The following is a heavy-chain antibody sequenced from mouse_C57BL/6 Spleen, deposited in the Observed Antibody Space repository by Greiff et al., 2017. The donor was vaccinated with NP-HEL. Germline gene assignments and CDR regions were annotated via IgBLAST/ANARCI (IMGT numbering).Heavy chain of an antibody. CDR1: GYTFTSYW. Sequence: VQLQQPGTELVKPGASVKLSCKASGYTFTSYWMHWVKQRPGQGLEWIGNINPSNGGTNYNEKFKSKATLTVDKSSSTAYMQLSSLTSEDSAVYYCAREGLYYDYPYAMDYWGQGTSVTVSS. D-gene: IGHD2-4*01. J-gene: IGHJ4*01. CDR2: INPSNGGT. V-gene: IGHV1-53*01. CDR3: AREGLYYDYPYAMDY.